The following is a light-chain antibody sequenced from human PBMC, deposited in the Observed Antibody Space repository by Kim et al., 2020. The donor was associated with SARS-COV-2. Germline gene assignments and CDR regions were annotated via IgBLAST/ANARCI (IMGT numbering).Light chain of an antibody. J-gene: IGLJ2*01. Sequence: ASVKLTCTLGSGHSSYVNAWHQQQPEKGPRFLMKLNSDGSHSKGDGIPDRFSGSSSGAERYLTISSLQSEDEADYYCQTWSTGIRVFGGGTQLTVL. CDR2: LNSDGSH. CDR3: QTWSTGIRV. CDR1: SGHSSYV. V-gene: IGLV4-69*01.